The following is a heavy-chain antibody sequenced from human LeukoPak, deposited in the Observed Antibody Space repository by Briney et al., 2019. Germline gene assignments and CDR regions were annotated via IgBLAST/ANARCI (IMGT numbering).Heavy chain of an antibody. V-gene: IGHV3-33*01. D-gene: IGHD3-16*01. J-gene: IGHJ3*02. CDR3: ASWGDDGFDI. CDR2: IWYDGSNK. CDR1: GFTFSNYG. Sequence: GGSLRLSCAASGFTFSNYGMHWVRQAPGKGLEWVAVIWYDGSNKYYADSVKGRFTISRDNSKNTLYLQMNSLRVEDTAVYYCASWGDDGFDIWGQGTMVTVSS.